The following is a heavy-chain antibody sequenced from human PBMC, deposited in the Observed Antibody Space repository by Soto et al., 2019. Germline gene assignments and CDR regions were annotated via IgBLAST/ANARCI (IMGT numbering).Heavy chain of an antibody. J-gene: IGHJ6*02. Sequence: QVQLVESGGCVVQPGRSLRLSCAASGFTFSSYGMHWVRQAPGKGLEWVAVISYDGSNKYYADSVKGRFTISRDNSKNTLYLQMNSLRAEDTAVYYCAKVGQTYYYYYGMGVWGQGTTVTVSS. V-gene: IGHV3-30*18. CDR3: AKVGQTYYYYYGMGV. CDR1: GFTFSSYG. CDR2: ISYDGSNK.